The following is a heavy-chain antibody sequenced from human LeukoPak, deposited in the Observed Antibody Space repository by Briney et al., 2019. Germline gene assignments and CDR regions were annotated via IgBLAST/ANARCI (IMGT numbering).Heavy chain of an antibody. D-gene: IGHD6-13*01. CDR1: GYTFTGYY. V-gene: IGHV1-2*02. J-gene: IGHJ3*02. Sequence: ASVTLSCKAFGYTFTGYYMHWVRQAPGQGLEWMGWINPNSGGTNYAQKFQGRVTMTRDTSISTAYMELSRLRSDDTAVYYCARDRTGSSSWYGSNAFDIWGQGTMVTVSS. CDR2: INPNSGGT. CDR3: ARDRTGSSSWYGSNAFDI.